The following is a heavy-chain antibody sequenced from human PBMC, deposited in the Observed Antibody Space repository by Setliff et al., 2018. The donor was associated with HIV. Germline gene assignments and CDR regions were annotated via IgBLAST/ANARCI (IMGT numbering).Heavy chain of an antibody. CDR1: GHSFPNDW. CDR3: TRHPLRPGIAGYFYFVDV. J-gene: IGHJ6*03. V-gene: IGHV5-51*01. D-gene: IGHD3-9*01. Sequence: GESLKISCKDYGHSFPNDWIGWVRQMPGKGLEWVAIIFPGDSETRYGPSFEGRVTISADRSINTVYLQWSSLRASDTAVYYCTRHPLRPGIAGYFYFVDVWGTGTTVTVSS. CDR2: IFPGDSET.